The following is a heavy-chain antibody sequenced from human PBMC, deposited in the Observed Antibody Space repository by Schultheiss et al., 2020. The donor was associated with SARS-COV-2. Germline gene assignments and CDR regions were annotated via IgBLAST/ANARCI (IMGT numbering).Heavy chain of an antibody. CDR3: ATRVGDTTLDH. V-gene: IGHV3-74*01. Sequence: GGPLRLSCAASGFTFSNYWMHWVRQAPGKGPVWVSRINRDGSSTSHADSVKGRFTISRDNAKNTLYLQMNSLSAEDTAVYYCATRVGDTTLDHWGQGTLVTVSS. CDR1: GFTFSNYW. J-gene: IGHJ4*02. D-gene: IGHD1-26*01. CDR2: INRDGSST.